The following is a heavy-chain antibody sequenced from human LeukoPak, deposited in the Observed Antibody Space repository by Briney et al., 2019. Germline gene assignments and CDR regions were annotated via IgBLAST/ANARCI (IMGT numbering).Heavy chain of an antibody. Sequence: GGSLRLSCAASGFTFSSYSMNWVRQAPGKGLEWVSSFSSSSSYIYYADSVKGRFTISRDNAKNSLYLQMNSLRAEDTAVYYCARDIGNGDYVDAFDIWGQGTMVTVSS. V-gene: IGHV3-21*01. D-gene: IGHD4-17*01. CDR1: GFTFSSYS. J-gene: IGHJ3*02. CDR3: ARDIGNGDYVDAFDI. CDR2: FSSSSSYI.